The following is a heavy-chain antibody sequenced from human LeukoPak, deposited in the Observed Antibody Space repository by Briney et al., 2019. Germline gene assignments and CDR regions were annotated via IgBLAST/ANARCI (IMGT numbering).Heavy chain of an antibody. D-gene: IGHD2-15*01. CDR2: ISGSGGST. Sequence: GGSLRLSCAASGFTFSSHWMHWVRQAPGKGLEWVSAISGSGGSTYYADSVKGRFTISRDNSKNTLYLQMNSLRAEDTAVYYCAKAPIVVVVAATYYFDYWGQGTLVTVSS. J-gene: IGHJ4*02. V-gene: IGHV3-23*01. CDR1: GFTFSSHW. CDR3: AKAPIVVVVAATYYFDY.